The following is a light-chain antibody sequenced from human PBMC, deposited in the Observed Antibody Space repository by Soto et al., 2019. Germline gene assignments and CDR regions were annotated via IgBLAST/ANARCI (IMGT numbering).Light chain of an antibody. V-gene: IGKV4-1*01. CDR2: WAS. CDR3: QQYYNALCT. CDR1: QSVLSTSNNKNY. J-gene: IGKJ1*01. Sequence: DIVMTQSPDSLAVSLGERATINCKSSQSVLSTSNNKNYLAWYQQKPGQPPKLLIYWASTRESGVPDRFSGSESGTDFTLTISSLQAEDVAVYYCQQYYNALCTFGQGTKVEIK.